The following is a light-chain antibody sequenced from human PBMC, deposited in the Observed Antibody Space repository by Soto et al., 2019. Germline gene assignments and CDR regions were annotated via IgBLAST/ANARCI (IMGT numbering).Light chain of an antibody. Sequence: QSALTQPASVSGSPGQSITISCTGTSSDVGSYNLVSWYQQHPGKAPKLMIYEGSKRPSGVSNRFSGSKPGNTAPLTISGLQAEDEADYYCCSYAGSSTFSYVFGTGTKLTVL. CDR3: CSYAGSSTFSYV. V-gene: IGLV2-23*03. CDR1: SSDVGSYNL. CDR2: EGS. J-gene: IGLJ1*01.